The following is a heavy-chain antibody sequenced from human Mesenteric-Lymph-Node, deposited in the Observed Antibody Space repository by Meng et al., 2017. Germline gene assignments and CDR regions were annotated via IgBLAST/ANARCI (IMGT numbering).Heavy chain of an antibody. D-gene: IGHD5-18*01. CDR2: IYYSGST. CDR3: ARVGWRQWSFDL. CDR1: GGSISSGDYY. V-gene: IGHV4-30-4*01. J-gene: IGHJ2*01. Sequence: QRQDAGPGRVKPSETLSLPCSGAGGSISSGDYYWSWIRQPPGKGLELIGHIYYSGSTSYNPSLKSRVTISVDTSNNQFSLKLSSVTAADTAVYYCARVGWRQWSFDLWGRGTLVTVSS.